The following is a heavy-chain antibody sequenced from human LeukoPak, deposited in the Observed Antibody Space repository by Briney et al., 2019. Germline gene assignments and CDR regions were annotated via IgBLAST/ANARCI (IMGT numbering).Heavy chain of an antibody. CDR3: AAGWGSAY. D-gene: IGHD7-27*01. CDR2: ISSSSSYM. J-gene: IGHJ4*02. CDR1: GFTFSSYS. V-gene: IGHV3-21*01. Sequence: PGGSLRLSCAASGFTFSSYSMNWVRQAPGKGLEWVSSISSSSSYMYYADSVKGRFTISRDNAKNSLYLQMNSLGAEDTAVYYCAAGWGSAYWGQGTLVTVSS.